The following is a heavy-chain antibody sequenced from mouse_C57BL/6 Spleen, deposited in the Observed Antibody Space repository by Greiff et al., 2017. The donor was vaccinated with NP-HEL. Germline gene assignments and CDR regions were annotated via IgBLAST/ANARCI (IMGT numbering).Heavy chain of an antibody. CDR2: IYPGDGDT. CDR3: ASGGKKGSCDY. V-gene: IGHV1-82*01. J-gene: IGHJ2*01. CDR1: GYAFSSSW. Sequence: QVQLKQSGPELVKPGASVKISCKASGYAFSSSWMNWVKQRPGKGLEWIGRIYPGDGDTNYNGKFKGKATLTADKSSSTAYMQLSSLTSEDSAVYFCASGGKKGSCDYWGQGTTLTVSS. D-gene: IGHD2-1*01.